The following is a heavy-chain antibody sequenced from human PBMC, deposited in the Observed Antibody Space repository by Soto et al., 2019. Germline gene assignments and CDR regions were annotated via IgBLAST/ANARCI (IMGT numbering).Heavy chain of an antibody. CDR1: GGSFSGY. V-gene: IGHV4-34*01. CDR2: ISHSGSS. J-gene: IGHJ5*02. Sequence: SETLSLTCAVYGGSFSGYWTWVRQPPGKGLEWIGEISHSGSSNYSPSLKSRVTLSVDTSKNQFSLNLRSVTAADTAFYYCARALRFDPWGQGTLVTVSS. CDR3: ARALRFDP.